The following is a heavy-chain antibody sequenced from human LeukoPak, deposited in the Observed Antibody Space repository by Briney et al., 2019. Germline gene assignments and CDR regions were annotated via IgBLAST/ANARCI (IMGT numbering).Heavy chain of an antibody. CDR3: AREDYYYYGMDV. Sequence: GASVTVSCKASGYTFTSYDINWVRQATGQGLEWMGWMNPNSGNTGYAQKFQGRVTMTRNTSISTAYMELSSLRSEDTAVYYCAREDYYYYGMDVWGQGTTVTVSS. V-gene: IGHV1-8*01. J-gene: IGHJ6*02. CDR2: MNPNSGNT. CDR1: GYTFTSYD.